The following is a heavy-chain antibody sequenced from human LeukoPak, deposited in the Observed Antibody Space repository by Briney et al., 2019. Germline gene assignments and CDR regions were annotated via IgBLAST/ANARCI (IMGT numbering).Heavy chain of an antibody. CDR1: GVSISSGSYY. CDR3: ARDGTPGVLDVLGLNWFDP. V-gene: IGHV4-61*02. D-gene: IGHD6-13*01. Sequence: SETLSLTCTVSGVSISSGSYYWSWIRQPAGKGLEWIVRIYTSGSTNYNPSLKSRVTISVHTSKNQFSLKLSSGTAADTAVYYCARDGTPGVLDVLGLNWFDPWGQGTLVTVSS. CDR2: IYTSGST. J-gene: IGHJ5*02.